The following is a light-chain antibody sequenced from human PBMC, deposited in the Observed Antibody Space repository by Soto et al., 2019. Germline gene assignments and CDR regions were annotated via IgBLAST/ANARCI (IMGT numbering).Light chain of an antibody. CDR3: QTWGTGIHVV. CDR2: LDSDGSH. CDR1: SGHSSYA. J-gene: IGLJ2*01. Sequence: QTVVTQSPSASASLGASVKLTCTLRSGHSSYAIAWHQQQPEKDPRYLMKLDSDGSHTKGDAIPDRFSGSSSGAERYLTISSLQSEDEDDYYCQTWGTGIHVVFGGGTKLTVL. V-gene: IGLV4-69*01.